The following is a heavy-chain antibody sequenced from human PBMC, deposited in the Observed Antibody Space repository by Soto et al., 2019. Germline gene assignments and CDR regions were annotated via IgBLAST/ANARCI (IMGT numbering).Heavy chain of an antibody. CDR1: GYSFTRYG. V-gene: IGHV1-18*01. CDR2: INAYNGNT. D-gene: IGHD3-16*01. Sequence: QVHLVQSGAEVKNPGASVKVSCKASGYSFTRYGIGWARQAPGKGLEWMGWINAYNGNTNYAQNLQGRLTLTTDTSTTTAYMELRSLSSNDTAIYYCAMVDVYVTPSPQDVW. J-gene: IGHJ6*01. CDR3: AMVDVYVTPSPQDV.